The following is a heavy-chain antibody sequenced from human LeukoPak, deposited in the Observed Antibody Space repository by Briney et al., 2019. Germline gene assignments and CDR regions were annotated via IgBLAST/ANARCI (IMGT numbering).Heavy chain of an antibody. CDR3: AKQWVDC. J-gene: IGHJ4*02. V-gene: IGHV3-23*01. CDR2: ISESGDKT. CDR1: GFPFSNYA. Sequence: PGGSLRLSCAASGFPFSNYAMNWVRQAPGKGLEWVSSISESGDKTHYADSVKGRFTISRDNSQNTLYLQMNSLRAEDTALYYCAKQWVDCWGQGTLVTVSS. D-gene: IGHD1-26*01.